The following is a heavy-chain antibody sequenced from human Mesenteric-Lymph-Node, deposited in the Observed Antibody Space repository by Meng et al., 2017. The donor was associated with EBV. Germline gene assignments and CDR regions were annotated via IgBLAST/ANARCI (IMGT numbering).Heavy chain of an antibody. V-gene: IGHV4-61*01. CDR1: GGSVNSGSAY. CDR2: IYFSGST. J-gene: IGHJ6*02. D-gene: IGHD3-3*01. Sequence: VGPQAAGPGRVSPSETLSPTCTVSGGSVNSGSAYWSWIRQPPGKGLEWAGNIYFSGSTDYNPSLKSRLTISLHPSENQFSLKLTSVTAADTAVYYCARGSAIFGALRTKPSYYYGLDVWGLGTTVTVSS. CDR3: ARGSAIFGALRTKPSYYYGLDV.